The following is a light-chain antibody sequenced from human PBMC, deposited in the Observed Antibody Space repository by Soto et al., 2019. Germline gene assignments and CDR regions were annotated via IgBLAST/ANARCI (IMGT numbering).Light chain of an antibody. V-gene: IGLV2-14*03. CDR3: SSYTSSSSHYV. J-gene: IGLJ1*01. Sequence: QSVLTQPASVXXSPGQSITISCTGSRSDIGGYKYVSWYQQLPGKAPKLLIYEVSVRPSGITDRFSGYKSGITASLTISWLQSEDEDVYYSSSYTSSSSHYVFRSGTKVTVL. CDR2: EVS. CDR1: RSDIGGYKY.